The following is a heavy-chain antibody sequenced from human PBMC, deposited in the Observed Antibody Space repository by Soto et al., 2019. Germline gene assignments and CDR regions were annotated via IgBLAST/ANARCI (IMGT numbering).Heavy chain of an antibody. D-gene: IGHD3-10*01. CDR2: INHSGST. Sequence: QVQLQQWGAGLLKPSETLSLTCAVYGGSFSGYYWSWIRQPPGKGLEWIGEINHSGSTNYNPSLKSRVTRSVATSKNQCSLKLSSVTAADTAVYYCARGDLWFGEPRGMDVWGQGSTVTVSS. CDR1: GGSFSGYY. V-gene: IGHV4-34*01. J-gene: IGHJ6*01. CDR3: ARGDLWFGEPRGMDV.